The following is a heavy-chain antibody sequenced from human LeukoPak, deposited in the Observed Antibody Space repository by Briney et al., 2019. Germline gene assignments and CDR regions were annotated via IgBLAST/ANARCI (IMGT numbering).Heavy chain of an antibody. Sequence: ASVKVSCKASGYTFTSYGISWVRQAPGQGLEWMGWISAYNGNTNYAQKLQGRVTMTTDTSTSTAYMELRSLRSDDTAVYYCARDGEDSYCSSTSCYVYNWFDPWGQGTLVTVSS. V-gene: IGHV1-18*01. J-gene: IGHJ5*02. CDR2: ISAYNGNT. D-gene: IGHD2-2*01. CDR1: GYTFTSYG. CDR3: ARDGEDSYCSSTSCYVYNWFDP.